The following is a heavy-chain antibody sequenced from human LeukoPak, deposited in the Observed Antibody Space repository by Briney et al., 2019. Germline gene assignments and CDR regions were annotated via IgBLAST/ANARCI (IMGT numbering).Heavy chain of an antibody. CDR2: ISGSGGVT. D-gene: IGHD2/OR15-2a*01. Sequence: GGSLRLSCAASGFTFSTFAMSWVRQAPGKGLEWVSSISGSGGVTAYAGSVRGRFTISRDGSKNTLSLQMDSLGAEDTAVYYCAIQANGYYFPFDFWGQGTLVTVSS. CDR3: AIQANGYYFPFDF. V-gene: IGHV3-23*01. CDR1: GFTFSTFA. J-gene: IGHJ4*02.